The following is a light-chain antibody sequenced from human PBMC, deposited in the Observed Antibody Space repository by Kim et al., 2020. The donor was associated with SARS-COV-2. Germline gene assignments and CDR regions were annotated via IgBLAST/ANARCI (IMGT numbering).Light chain of an antibody. CDR2: EVT. J-gene: IGLJ3*02. Sequence: QSALTQPPSVSGSPGQSVTISCTGTSSDVGHYNHVSWYQQPPATAPKLMIYEVTNRPSGVPDRFSGSKSGNTASLTISGLQAEDEADYYCSSLTTSSTLVFGGGTQLTVL. CDR3: SSLTTSSTLV. V-gene: IGLV2-18*02. CDR1: SSDVGHYNH.